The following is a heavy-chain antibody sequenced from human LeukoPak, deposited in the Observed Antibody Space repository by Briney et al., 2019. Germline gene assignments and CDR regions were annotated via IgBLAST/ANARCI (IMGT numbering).Heavy chain of an antibody. CDR1: GGTFSSYA. V-gene: IGHV1-69*06. Sequence: EASVKVSCKASGGTFSSYAISWVRQAPGQGLEWMGGIIPIFGTANYAQKFQGRVTITADKSTGTAYMELSSLRSEDTAVYYCARDPGVAVADIPFWFDPWGQGTLVTVSS. CDR3: ARDPGVAVADIPFWFDP. CDR2: IIPIFGTA. J-gene: IGHJ5*02. D-gene: IGHD6-19*01.